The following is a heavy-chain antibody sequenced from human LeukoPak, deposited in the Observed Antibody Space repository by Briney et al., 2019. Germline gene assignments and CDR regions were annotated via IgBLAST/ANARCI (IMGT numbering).Heavy chain of an antibody. D-gene: IGHD2-2*01. J-gene: IGHJ4*02. CDR2: ISSSGSTI. CDR1: GFTFSSYE. CDR3: ARPRQCYSTTSCANHFDY. V-gene: IGHV3-48*03. Sequence: GGSLRLSCAASGFTFSSYEMNWVRQAPGKGLEWVSYISSSGSTIYYADSVKGRFTISRDNAKNTLYLEMNSLRAEDTAVYYCARPRQCYSTTSCANHFDYWGQGTLVTVSS.